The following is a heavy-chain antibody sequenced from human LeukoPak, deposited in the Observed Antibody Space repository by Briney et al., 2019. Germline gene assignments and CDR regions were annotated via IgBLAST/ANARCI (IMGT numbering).Heavy chain of an antibody. CDR3: ARGVRYYDFWSGHRGAYYFDY. D-gene: IGHD3-3*01. V-gene: IGHV4-34*01. CDR2: INHSGST. Sequence: SETLSLTCTVSGGSISSYYWSWIRQPPGKGLEWIGEINHSGSTNYNPSLKSRVTISVDTSKNQFSLKLSSVTAADTAVYYCARGVRYYDFWSGHRGAYYFDYWGQGTLVTVSS. J-gene: IGHJ4*02. CDR1: GGSISSYY.